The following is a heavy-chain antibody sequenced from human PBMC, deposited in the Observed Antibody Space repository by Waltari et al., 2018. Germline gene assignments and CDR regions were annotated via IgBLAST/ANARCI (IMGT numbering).Heavy chain of an antibody. CDR1: GSTFSDYG. CDR3: ARERHRLMEEGYLMALDP. CDR2: ISGNNGHK. J-gene: IGHJ5*02. Sequence: QVQLVQSGAEVKKPGASVKVSCKASGSTFSDYGISWVRQAPGQGLEWMGWISGNNGHKNHEQKFQGRLIMTEDTSATTVYMELTYLTSDDTAVYYCARERHRLMEEGYLMALDPWGQGTLVTVSS. D-gene: IGHD3-3*01. V-gene: IGHV1-18*01.